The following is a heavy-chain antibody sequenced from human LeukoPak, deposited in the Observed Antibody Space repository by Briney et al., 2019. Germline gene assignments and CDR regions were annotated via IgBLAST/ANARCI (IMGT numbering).Heavy chain of an antibody. CDR1: GFNFNTYA. V-gene: IGHV3-23*01. Sequence: PGGSLRLSCAASGFNFNTYAMIWVRQAPGKGLEWVSAISASGSSTYYADSVKGRFTISRDNSKNSLYLQMNSLRAEDTAVYYCARDVYYYDSSGYSQSLRFDYWGQGTLVTVSS. CDR2: ISASGSST. J-gene: IGHJ4*02. D-gene: IGHD3-22*01. CDR3: ARDVYYYDSSGYSQSLRFDY.